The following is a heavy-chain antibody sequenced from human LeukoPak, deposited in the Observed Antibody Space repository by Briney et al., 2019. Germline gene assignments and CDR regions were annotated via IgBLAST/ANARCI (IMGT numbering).Heavy chain of an antibody. V-gene: IGHV1-69*01. CDR3: ARGLRSGSYLYYFDY. CDR1: GGTFSSYA. J-gene: IGHJ4*02. D-gene: IGHD3-10*01. Sequence: GSSVKVSCKASGGTFSSYAISWLRQAPGQGLEWMGGIIPIFGTANYAQKFQGRVTITADESTSTAYMELSSLRSEDTAVYYCARGLRSGSYLYYFDYWGQGTLATVSS. CDR2: IIPIFGTA.